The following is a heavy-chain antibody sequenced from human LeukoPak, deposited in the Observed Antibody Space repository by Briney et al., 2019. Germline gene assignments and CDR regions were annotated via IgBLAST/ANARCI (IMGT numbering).Heavy chain of an antibody. Sequence: SVKVSCKASGGTFSSYAISWVRQAPGQGLEWMEGIIPIFGTANYAQKFQGRVTITADESTSTAYMELSSLRSEDTAVYYCARETYGSGSYYNPDAFDIWGQGTMVTVSS. V-gene: IGHV1-69*01. CDR1: GGTFSSYA. J-gene: IGHJ3*02. D-gene: IGHD3-10*01. CDR2: IIPIFGTA. CDR3: ARETYGSGSYYNPDAFDI.